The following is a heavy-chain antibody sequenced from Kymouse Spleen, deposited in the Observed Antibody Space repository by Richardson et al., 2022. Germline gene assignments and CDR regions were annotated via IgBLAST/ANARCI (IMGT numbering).Heavy chain of an antibody. Sequence: EVQLVESGGGLVKPGGSLRLSCAASGFTFSNAWMSWVRQAPGKGLEWVGRIKSKTDGGTTDYAAPVKGRFTISRDDSKNTLYLQMNSLKTEDTAVYYCTTDERYFV*DYFDYWGQGTLVTVSS. CDR1: GFTFSNAW. CDR3: TTDERYFV*DYFDY. V-gene: IGHV3-15*01. CDR2: IKSKTDGGTT. D-gene: IGHD3-9*01. J-gene: IGHJ4*02.